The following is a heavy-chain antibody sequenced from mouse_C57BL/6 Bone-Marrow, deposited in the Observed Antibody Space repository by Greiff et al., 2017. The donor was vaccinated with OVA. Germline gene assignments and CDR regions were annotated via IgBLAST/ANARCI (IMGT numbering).Heavy chain of an antibody. CDR1: GYTFTSYW. D-gene: IGHD5-5*01. Sequence: QVQLQQSGAELVRPGSSVKLSCKASGYTFTSYWMDWVKQRPGQGLEWIGNIYPSDSETHYNQKFKDKATLTVDKSSSTAYMQLSSLTSEDSAVYYCASSFYLYAMDYWGQGTSVTVSS. CDR3: ASSFYLYAMDY. J-gene: IGHJ4*01. CDR2: IYPSDSET. V-gene: IGHV1-61*01.